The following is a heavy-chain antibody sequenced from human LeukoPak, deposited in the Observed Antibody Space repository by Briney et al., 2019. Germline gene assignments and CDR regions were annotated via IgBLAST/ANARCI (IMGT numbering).Heavy chain of an antibody. CDR2: IYYSGST. Sequence: SETLSLTCTVSGGSISSYYWSWIRQPPGKGLEWIGYIYYSGSTNYNPSLKSRVTISVDTSKNQFSLKLSSVTAADTAVYYCARTPFLFGVVILWFDPWGQGTLVTVSS. CDR3: ARTPFLFGVVILWFDP. V-gene: IGHV4-59*08. J-gene: IGHJ5*02. D-gene: IGHD3-3*01. CDR1: GGSISSYY.